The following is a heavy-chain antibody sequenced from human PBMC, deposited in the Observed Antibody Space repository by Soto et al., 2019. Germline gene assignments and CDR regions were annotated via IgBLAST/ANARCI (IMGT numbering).Heavy chain of an antibody. J-gene: IGHJ4*02. CDR2: INTGSGYT. Sequence: QVHLVQSGAEVKKPGSSVRVSCKTSGYTFSNYAISWVRQAPGQGLEWMGWINTGSGYTNYAHDRVTMTKDASTYTAYQEVTSMRSDDPAIDYYARDRVYTGGSDADYWGQGTLVTVSS. V-gene: IGHV1-18*01. CDR3: ARDRVYTGGSDADY. D-gene: IGHD2-8*02. CDR1: GYTFSNYA.